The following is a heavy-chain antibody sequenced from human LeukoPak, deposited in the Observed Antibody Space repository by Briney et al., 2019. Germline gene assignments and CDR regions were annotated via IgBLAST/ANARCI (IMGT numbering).Heavy chain of an antibody. D-gene: IGHD6-6*01. CDR1: GGTFSSYA. J-gene: IGHJ4*02. Sequence: SVKVSCKASGGTFSSYAISWVRQAPGQGLEWMGGIIPIFGTANYAQKFQGRVTITADKSASTAYMELSSLRSEDTAVYYCARSIAARALDYWGQGTLVTVSS. V-gene: IGHV1-69*06. CDR3: ARSIAARALDY. CDR2: IIPIFGTA.